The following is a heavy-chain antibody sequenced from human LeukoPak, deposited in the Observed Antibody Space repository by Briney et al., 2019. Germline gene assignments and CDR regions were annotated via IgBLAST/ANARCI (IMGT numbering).Heavy chain of an antibody. CDR1: GFTFSSYA. Sequence: GGSLRLSCAASGFTFSSYAMSWVRQAPGKGLEWVSAISGSGGSTYYSDSVKGRFTISRDNSKNTLYLQMDSLRAEDMAVYYCAKDRSQFVSTIFGVAPHWFDPWGQGTLVTVSS. CDR3: AKDRSQFVSTIFGVAPHWFDP. CDR2: ISGSGGST. D-gene: IGHD3-3*01. J-gene: IGHJ5*02. V-gene: IGHV3-23*01.